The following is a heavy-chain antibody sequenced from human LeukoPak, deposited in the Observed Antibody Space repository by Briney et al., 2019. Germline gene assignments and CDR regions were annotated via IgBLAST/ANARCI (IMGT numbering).Heavy chain of an antibody. CDR3: AKPPPDNYHYYYGMDV. J-gene: IGHJ6*02. Sequence: PGGSLRLSCAASGFTFSNYAMTWVRQAPGKELEWVSAISGGGGYTSTYYADSVKGRFTISRDNSKNTLYLQMNSLRAEDTAVYYCAKPPPDNYHYYYGMDVWGQGTTVTVSS. CDR1: GFTFSNYA. V-gene: IGHV3-23*01. CDR2: ISGGGGYTST.